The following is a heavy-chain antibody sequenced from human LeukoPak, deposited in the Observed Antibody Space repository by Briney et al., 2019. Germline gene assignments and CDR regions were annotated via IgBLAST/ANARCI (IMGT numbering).Heavy chain of an antibody. V-gene: IGHV3-23*01. J-gene: IGHJ3*02. CDR2: ISDRGKT. Sequence: GGSLRLSGVAPGITFSSYDMSWFRQAPGKGLEWISAISDRGKTDYADSVKGRFTISRDNSKNTLYLQLSSLRADDTAIYYCAKLPTIFGVADSFDIWGQGTLVTVSS. D-gene: IGHD3-3*01. CDR1: GITFSSYD. CDR3: AKLPTIFGVADSFDI.